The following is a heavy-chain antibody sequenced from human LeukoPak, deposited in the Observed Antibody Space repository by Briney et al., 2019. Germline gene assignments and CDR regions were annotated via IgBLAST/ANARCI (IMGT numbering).Heavy chain of an antibody. J-gene: IGHJ4*02. CDR3: ATTLNIATAGYF. CDR1: GFTFNSYW. CDR2: VQQEGSEK. Sequence: GGSLRLSCAASGFTFNSYWMSWVRQAPGKGLEWVANVQQEGSEKYYMDSVKGRFTISRDNAKSSLYLQMNNLRAEDTAIYYCATTLNIATAGYFWGQGTLVTVSS. V-gene: IGHV3-7*01. D-gene: IGHD6-13*01.